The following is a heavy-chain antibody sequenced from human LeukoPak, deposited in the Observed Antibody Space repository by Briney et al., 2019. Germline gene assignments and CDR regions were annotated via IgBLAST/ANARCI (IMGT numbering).Heavy chain of an antibody. CDR3: ARYNIAVAKRVNWFDP. V-gene: IGHV4-59*01. D-gene: IGHD6-19*01. J-gene: IGHJ5*02. CDR1: GGSISSYY. CDR2: IYYSGST. Sequence: SETLSLTCTVSGGSISSYYWSWIRQPPGKGLEWIGYIYYSGSTNYNPSLKSRVTISVDTSKNQFSLKLSSVTAADTAVYYCARYNIAVAKRVNWFDPWGQGTLVTVSS.